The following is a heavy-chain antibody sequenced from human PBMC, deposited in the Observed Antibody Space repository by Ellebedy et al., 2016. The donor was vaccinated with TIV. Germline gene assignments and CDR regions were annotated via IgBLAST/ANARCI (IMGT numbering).Heavy chain of an antibody. D-gene: IGHD6-19*01. J-gene: IGHJ4*02. V-gene: IGHV3-30*09. Sequence: GGSLRLXXAASGFTFSISSMHWVRQAPGKGLEWLTVLSSAGPIKYYADSVRGRFATSRDNSRDTLYLEMNSLRPEDTAVYYCAKDGGSWLPDFWGQGTLVTVSS. CDR3: AKDGGSWLPDF. CDR2: LSSAGPIK. CDR1: GFTFSISS.